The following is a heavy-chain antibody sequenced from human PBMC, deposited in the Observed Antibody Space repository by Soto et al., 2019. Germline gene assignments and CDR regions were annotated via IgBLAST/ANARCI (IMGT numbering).Heavy chain of an antibody. CDR2: IKEDGSEK. Sequence: PGGSLRLSCRASGFTFRSYFMSWLLQAPWKGLEWVANIKEDGSEKYFGDSVRGRFTISRDNAQNSLFLEMNSLGADDTAVYYCARYIRSYYYYIDVWGKGTTVTVSS. CDR3: ARYIRSYYYYIDV. CDR1: GFTFRSYF. J-gene: IGHJ6*03. V-gene: IGHV3-7*01.